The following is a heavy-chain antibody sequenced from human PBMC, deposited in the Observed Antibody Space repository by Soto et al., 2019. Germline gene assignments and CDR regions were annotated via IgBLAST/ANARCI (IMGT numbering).Heavy chain of an antibody. CDR1: GYTFTGYY. J-gene: IGHJ5*02. D-gene: IGHD5-18*01. CDR3: ATAVDTATVDNWFEP. CDR2: INPNSGGT. Sequence: ASVKASSKASGYTFTGYYMHWVRQAPGQGREWMGWINPNSGGTNYAQKFQGWVTMTRDTSISTAYMELSRLRSDDTAVYYCATAVDTATVDNWFEPWGQGTLVTVSS. V-gene: IGHV1-2*04.